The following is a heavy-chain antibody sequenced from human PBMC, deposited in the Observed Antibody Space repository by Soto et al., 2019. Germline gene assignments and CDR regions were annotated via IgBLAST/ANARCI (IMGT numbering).Heavy chain of an antibody. J-gene: IGHJ6*02. D-gene: IGHD3-10*02. CDR3: ARDHDMFESPPRSQHFYHGMDV. V-gene: IGHV4-61*01. CDR2: LHHSGST. Sequence: SETLSLTCTVSGASVTTFSYYWSWIRQSPGKGLEWIGHLHHSGSTQFNPSFKSRVSMSQDASRNQLSLTLTSVTAADTAVYYCARDHDMFESPPRSQHFYHGMDVWGQGTTVTVYS. CDR1: GASVTTFSYY.